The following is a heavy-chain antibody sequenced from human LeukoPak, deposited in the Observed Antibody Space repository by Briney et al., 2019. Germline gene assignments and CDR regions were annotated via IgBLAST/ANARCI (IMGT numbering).Heavy chain of an antibody. CDR3: ARVYGSGDYFDY. J-gene: IGHJ4*02. D-gene: IGHD3-10*01. Sequence: PSETLSLTCSVSGGSISSGSYYWSWIRQPAGKGLEWIGRIYTSGSTNYNPSLKSRVTISVDTSKNQFSLKLSSVTAADTAVYYCARVYGSGDYFDYWGRGTLVTVSS. CDR2: IYTSGST. CDR1: GGSISSGSYY. V-gene: IGHV4-61*02.